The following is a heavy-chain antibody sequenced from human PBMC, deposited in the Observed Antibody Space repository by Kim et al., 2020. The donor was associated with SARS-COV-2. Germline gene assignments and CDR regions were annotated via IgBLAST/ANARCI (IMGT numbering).Heavy chain of an antibody. J-gene: IGHJ4*02. V-gene: IGHV4-39*01. D-gene: IGHD2-21*02. CDR3: ARLGWAVTATLQPIHDY. Sequence: LKSRVTMSVDTSKNQFSLKLSSVTAADTAVYYCARLGWAVTATLQPIHDYWGQGTLVTVSS.